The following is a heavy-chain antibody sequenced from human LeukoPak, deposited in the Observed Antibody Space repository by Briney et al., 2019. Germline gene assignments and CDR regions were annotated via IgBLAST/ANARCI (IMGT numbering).Heavy chain of an antibody. Sequence: GGSLRLSCAASGFTFSSYSMNWVRQAPGRGLEWVSYISSSSTIYYADSVKGRFTISRDNAKNSLYLQMNSLRAEDTAVYYCARLYYYDMGEDVWGKGTTVTVSS. CDR1: GFTFSSYS. D-gene: IGHD3-22*01. CDR3: ARLYYYDMGEDV. V-gene: IGHV3-48*04. J-gene: IGHJ6*04. CDR2: ISSSSTI.